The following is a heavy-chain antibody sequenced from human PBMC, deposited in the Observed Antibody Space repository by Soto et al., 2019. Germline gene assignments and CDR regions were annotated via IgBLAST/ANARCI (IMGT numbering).Heavy chain of an antibody. V-gene: IGHV3-23*01. CDR2: ISGSGEST. Sequence: GGSLRLSCAASGFTFTSYAVSWVRQAPGKGLEWVSTISGSGESTYYAGSVQGRFTISRDNSKNTLYLQMTSLRAEDTALYYCAKGTCGGSCYRLDCWGQGTLVTVSS. D-gene: IGHD2-15*01. CDR3: AKGTCGGSCYRLDC. J-gene: IGHJ4*02. CDR1: GFTFTSYA.